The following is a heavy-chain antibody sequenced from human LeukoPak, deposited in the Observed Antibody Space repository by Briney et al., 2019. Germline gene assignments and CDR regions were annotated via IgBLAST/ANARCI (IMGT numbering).Heavy chain of an antibody. J-gene: IGHJ6*03. V-gene: IGHV3-74*01. CDR1: GFTFSSYW. Sequence: PGGSLRLSCAAYGFTFSSYWMHWVRQAPGKGLVWVSRINSDGSSTSYADSVKGRFTISRDNAKNTLYLQMNSLRAEDTAVYYCARDSLLWFGELLQDYYYMDVWGKGTTVTVSS. CDR2: INSDGSST. CDR3: ARDSLLWFGELLQDYYYMDV. D-gene: IGHD3-10*01.